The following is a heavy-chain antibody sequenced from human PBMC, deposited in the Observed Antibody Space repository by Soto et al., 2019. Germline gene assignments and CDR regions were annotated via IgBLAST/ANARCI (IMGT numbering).Heavy chain of an antibody. J-gene: IGHJ5*02. D-gene: IGHD3-16*01. CDR1: GDSLSGGTKY. Sequence: ETLYLTCTVSGDSLSGGTKYWNWVRQPPGKDLEWIGYIYHGGTTEYNLSLKSRVTISQDTSKNQFSLEIHSVVPSDTAVYYCEGDWGPYWFDPWGQGILVPVSS. V-gene: IGHV4-61*01. CDR2: IYHGGTT. CDR3: EGDWGPYWFDP.